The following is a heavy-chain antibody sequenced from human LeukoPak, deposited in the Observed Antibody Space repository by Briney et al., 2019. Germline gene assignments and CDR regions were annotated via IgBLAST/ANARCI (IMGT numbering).Heavy chain of an antibody. V-gene: IGHV4-59*01. Sequence: KASETLSLTCTVSGGSISSYYWSWIRQPPGKGLEWIGYIYYSGSTNYNPSLKSRVTISVDTSKNQFSLKLSSVTAADTAVYYCARGNDFWSGYFSLDYWGQGTLVTVSS. CDR1: GGSISSYY. D-gene: IGHD3-3*01. J-gene: IGHJ4*02. CDR3: ARGNDFWSGYFSLDY. CDR2: IYYSGST.